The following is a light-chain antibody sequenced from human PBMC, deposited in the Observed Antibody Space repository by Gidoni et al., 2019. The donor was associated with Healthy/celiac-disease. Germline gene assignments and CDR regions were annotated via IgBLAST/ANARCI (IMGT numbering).Light chain of an antibody. CDR3: QQSYSTPPTWT. J-gene: IGKJ1*01. CDR2: AAS. V-gene: IGKV1-39*01. CDR1: QSISSY. Sequence: DIQMTQSPSSLPASVGDRVTITCRASQSISSYLNWYQQKPGKAPKLLIYAASSLQSGVPSRFSGSGSGTDFTLTISSLQPEDFATYYCQQSYSTPPTWTFGQGTKVEIK.